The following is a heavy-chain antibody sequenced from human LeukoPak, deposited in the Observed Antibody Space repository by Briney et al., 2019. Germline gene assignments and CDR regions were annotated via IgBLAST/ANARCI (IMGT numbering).Heavy chain of an antibody. CDR1: GGTFSSYA. CDR2: IIPILGIA. Sequence: SVKVSCKASGGTFSSYAISWVRQAPGQGLEWMGRIIPILGIANYAQKFQGRVTITADKSTSTAYMELSSLRSEDTAVYYCATGAVGSTCYYYYGMDVWGQGTTVTVSS. J-gene: IGHJ6*02. CDR3: ATGAVGSTCYYYYGMDV. V-gene: IGHV1-69*04. D-gene: IGHD1-14*01.